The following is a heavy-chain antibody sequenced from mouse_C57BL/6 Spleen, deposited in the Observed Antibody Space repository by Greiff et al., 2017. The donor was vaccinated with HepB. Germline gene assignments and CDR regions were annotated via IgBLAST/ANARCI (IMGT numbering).Heavy chain of an antibody. CDR2: IYPRSGNT. Sequence: QVQLQQSGAELARPGASVKLSCKASGYTFTSYGISWVKQRTGQGLEWIGEIYPRSGNTYYNEKFKGKATLTADKSSSTAYMELRSLTSEDSAVYFCASRVTTVVATEYFDVWGTGTTVTVSS. D-gene: IGHD1-1*01. V-gene: IGHV1-81*01. J-gene: IGHJ1*03. CDR1: GYTFTSYG. CDR3: ASRVTTVVATEYFDV.